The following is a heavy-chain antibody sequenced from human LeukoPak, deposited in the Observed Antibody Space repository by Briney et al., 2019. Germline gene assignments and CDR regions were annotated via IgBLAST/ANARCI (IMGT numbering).Heavy chain of an antibody. J-gene: IGHJ6*02. Sequence: ASVKVSCKTSGYSFNSHHVHWVRQAPGQGLEWMGVKFSHDGTTSYTQNFQGRLTMTRDTSTSTVYMELSSLRSEDTAVYYCARDSGNFHCDMDVWGQGTTVIVSS. CDR1: GYSFNSHH. CDR3: ARDSGNFHCDMDV. V-gene: IGHV1-46*02. D-gene: IGHD2-21*02. CDR2: KFSHDGTT.